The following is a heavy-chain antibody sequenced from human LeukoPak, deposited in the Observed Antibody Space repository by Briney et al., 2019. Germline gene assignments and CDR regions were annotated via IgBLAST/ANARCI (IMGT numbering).Heavy chain of an antibody. D-gene: IGHD4-17*01. CDR3: ARDGRHGEYGSYWFDP. J-gene: IGHJ5*02. Sequence: ASVKVCCKAPGGTFISYAISWVRQAPGQGVEWMGRIIPILGIANYAQKFQGRVTITADKSTSTAYMELSSLRSEDTAVYYCARDGRHGEYGSYWFDPWGQGTLVTVSS. CDR1: GGTFISYA. CDR2: IIPILGIA. V-gene: IGHV1-69*04.